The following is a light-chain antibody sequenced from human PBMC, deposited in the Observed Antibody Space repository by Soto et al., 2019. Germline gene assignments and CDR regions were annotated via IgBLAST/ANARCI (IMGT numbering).Light chain of an antibody. CDR1: QSVSSN. CDR2: GAS. J-gene: IGKJ1*01. V-gene: IGKV3-15*01. CDR3: QQYNNWPPSWT. Sequence: EIVMTQSPATLSVSPGERATLSCRASQSVSSNLAWYQQKPGQAPMLLIYGASTRATGIPARFSGSGSGTAFTLTISRRQSEDFAVYYWQQYNNWPPSWTFGQGTKVEIK.